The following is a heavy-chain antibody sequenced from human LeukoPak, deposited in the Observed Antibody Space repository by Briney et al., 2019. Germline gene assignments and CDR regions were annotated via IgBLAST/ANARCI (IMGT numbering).Heavy chain of an antibody. J-gene: IGHJ4*02. V-gene: IGHV4-34*01. CDR2: INHSGST. CDR1: GGSFSGYC. D-gene: IGHD5-18*01. CDR3: ARGNSYGVDY. Sequence: PSETLSLTCAVYGGSFSGYCWSWIRQPPGKGLEWIGEINHSGSTNYNPSLKSRVTISVDTSKNQFSLKLSSVTAADTAVYYCARGNSYGVDYWGQGTLVTVSS.